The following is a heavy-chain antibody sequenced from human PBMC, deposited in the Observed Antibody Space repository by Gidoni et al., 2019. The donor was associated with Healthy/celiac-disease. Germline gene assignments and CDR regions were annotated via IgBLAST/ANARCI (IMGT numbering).Heavy chain of an antibody. CDR2: ISSSSSYI. Sequence: EVQLVESGGGLFKPGGSRRPPCAASGFTFTSYRMHWVRQAPGKGLEWVSSISSSSSYIYYADSVKGRFTISRDNAKNSLYLQMNSLRAEDTAVYYCASNLQITIFGVDTYYGMDVWGQGTTVTVSS. D-gene: IGHD3-3*01. CDR3: ASNLQITIFGVDTYYGMDV. V-gene: IGHV3-21*01. J-gene: IGHJ6*02. CDR1: GFTFTSYR.